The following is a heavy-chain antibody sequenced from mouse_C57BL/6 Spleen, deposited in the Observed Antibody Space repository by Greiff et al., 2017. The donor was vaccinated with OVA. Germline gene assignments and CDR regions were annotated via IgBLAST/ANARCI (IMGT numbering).Heavy chain of an antibody. CDR3: TRRGIYYGNYADY. CDR1: GYTFTDYE. CDR2: IDPETGGT. D-gene: IGHD2-1*01. V-gene: IGHV1-15*01. Sequence: QVQLKESGAELVRPGASVTLSCKASGYTFTDYEMHWVKQTPVHGLEWIGAIDPETGGTAYNQKFKGKAILTADKSSSTAYMELRSLTSEDSAVYYCTRRGIYYGNYADYWGQGTTLTVSS. J-gene: IGHJ2*01.